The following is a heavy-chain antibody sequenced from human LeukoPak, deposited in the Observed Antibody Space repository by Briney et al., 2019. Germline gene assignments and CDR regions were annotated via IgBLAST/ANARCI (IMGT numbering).Heavy chain of an antibody. V-gene: IGHV5-51*01. CDR1: GYSFTSYW. Sequence: PGESLKISCKGSGYSFTSYWIGWVRQMPGKGLEWMGIIYPGDSDTRYSPSFQGQVTISADKSISTAYLQWSSLKASDTAMYYCARYNEESYYYMDVWGKGTTVPVSS. J-gene: IGHJ6*03. CDR3: ARYNEESYYYMDV. CDR2: IYPGDSDT. D-gene: IGHD1-14*01.